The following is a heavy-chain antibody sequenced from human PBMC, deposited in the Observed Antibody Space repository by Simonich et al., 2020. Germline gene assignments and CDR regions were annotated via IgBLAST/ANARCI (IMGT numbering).Heavy chain of an antibody. D-gene: IGHD1-1*01. V-gene: IGHV3-53*01. CDR3: ARWTATGYYFDY. CDR1: GFTVSSNY. Sequence: EVQLVESGGGLIQPGGSLRLSCAASGFTVSSNYMSWVRQAPGKWWEGVSVFYMCGRTYYSDSVKGRCTISRDNSKNTLYLQINSLRAEDTAVYYCARWTATGYYFDYWGQGTLVTVSS. J-gene: IGHJ4*02. CDR2: FYMCGRT.